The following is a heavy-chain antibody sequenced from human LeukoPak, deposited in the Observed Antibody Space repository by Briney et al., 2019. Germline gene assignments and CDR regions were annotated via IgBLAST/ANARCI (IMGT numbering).Heavy chain of an antibody. CDR2: INPNSGGT. Sequence: ASVKVSCKASGYTFTGYYMHWVRQAPGQGLEWMGWINPNSGGTNYAQKFQGRVTMTRETSTSTAYMELSRLRSDDTAVYYCARGLGLAVAGKNRAYYFDYWGQGTLVTVSS. V-gene: IGHV1-2*02. J-gene: IGHJ4*02. CDR3: ARGLGLAVAGKNRAYYFDY. CDR1: GYTFTGYY. D-gene: IGHD6-19*01.